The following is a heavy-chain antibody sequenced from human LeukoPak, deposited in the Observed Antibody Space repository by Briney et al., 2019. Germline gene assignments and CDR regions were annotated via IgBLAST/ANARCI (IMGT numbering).Heavy chain of an antibody. Sequence: GGSLRLSCAASGFTFSSYWMHWVRQAPGKGLGWVSRINSDGSSTTYADSVKNRFTISRDNAKNTPYLQMNSLRADDTAVCYCAKVTAVASTGALDYWGQGTLVTVSS. J-gene: IGHJ4*02. V-gene: IGHV3-74*01. CDR3: AKVTAVASTGALDY. CDR2: INSDGSST. D-gene: IGHD6-19*01. CDR1: GFTFSSYW.